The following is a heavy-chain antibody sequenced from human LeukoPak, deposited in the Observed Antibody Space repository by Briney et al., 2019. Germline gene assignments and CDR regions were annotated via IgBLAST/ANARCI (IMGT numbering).Heavy chain of an antibody. V-gene: IGHV4-34*01. Sequence: RASETLSLTCAVYGGSFSGYYWSWIRQPPGKGLEWIGEINHSGSTNYNPSLKSRVTISVDTSKNQFSLKLSSVTAADTAVYYCARVSGATQGFDYWGQGTLVTVSS. D-gene: IGHD1-26*01. CDR1: GGSFSGYY. CDR2: INHSGST. J-gene: IGHJ4*02. CDR3: ARVSGATQGFDY.